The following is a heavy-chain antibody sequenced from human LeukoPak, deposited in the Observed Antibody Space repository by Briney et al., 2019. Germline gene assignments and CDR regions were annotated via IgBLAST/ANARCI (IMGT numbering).Heavy chain of an antibody. J-gene: IGHJ6*02. Sequence: GGSLRLSCSASGFTFSSYAMHWVRQAPGKGLEYVSAISSNGGSTYYADSVKGRFTISRDNSKNTLYLQMSSLRAEDTAVYYCVKDWAEVFGVVTLPHHYYYYGMDVWGQGTTVTVSS. CDR2: ISSNGGST. V-gene: IGHV3-64D*06. CDR3: VKDWAEVFGVVTLPHHYYYYGMDV. CDR1: GFTFSSYA. D-gene: IGHD3-3*01.